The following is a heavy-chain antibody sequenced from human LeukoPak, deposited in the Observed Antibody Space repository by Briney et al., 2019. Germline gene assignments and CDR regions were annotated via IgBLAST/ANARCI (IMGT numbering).Heavy chain of an antibody. V-gene: IGHV3-23*01. CDR3: AKDAAAALRVNWFDP. J-gene: IGHJ5*02. Sequence: GGSLRLSCAASGFTFSSYAMSWVRQAPGKGLEWVSAISGSGGSTYYADSVKGRFTISRDNSKNKLYLQMNRLRAEATAVYYCAKDAAAALRVNWFDPWGQGTLVTVSS. CDR2: ISGSGGST. CDR1: GFTFSSYA. D-gene: IGHD6-13*01.